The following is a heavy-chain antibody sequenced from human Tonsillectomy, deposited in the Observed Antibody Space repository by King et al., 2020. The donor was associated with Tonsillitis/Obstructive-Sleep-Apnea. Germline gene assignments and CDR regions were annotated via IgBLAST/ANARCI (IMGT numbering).Heavy chain of an antibody. CDR3: AKGLIYYDSSGYYPSDSFDY. D-gene: IGHD3-22*01. Sequence: EVQLVEYGGGLVQPGGSLRLSCAASGFNFTSYAMSWVRQAPGKGLEWVSAISGSGGSTYYADSVKGRFTISRDNSKNTLYLQMNSLRAEDTAVYYCAKGLIYYDSSGYYPSDSFDYWGQGTLVTVSS. J-gene: IGHJ4*02. CDR1: GFNFTSYA. V-gene: IGHV3-23*04. CDR2: ISGSGGST.